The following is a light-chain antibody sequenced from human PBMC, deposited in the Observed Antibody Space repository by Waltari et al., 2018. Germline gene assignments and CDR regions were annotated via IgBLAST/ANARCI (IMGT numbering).Light chain of an antibody. CDR3: KSYTGTGSWV. J-gene: IGLJ3*02. CDR2: DFS. V-gene: IGLV2-14*03. Sequence: QSALTQPASVSGSPGQSLTIFCTGTKSDVGFYTYVSWYQQHPGKAPKVIIYDFSQRPSGISNRFSGSKSGNTASLTISGLQADDEADYYCKSYTGTGSWVFGGGTKLTVL. CDR1: KSDVGFYTY.